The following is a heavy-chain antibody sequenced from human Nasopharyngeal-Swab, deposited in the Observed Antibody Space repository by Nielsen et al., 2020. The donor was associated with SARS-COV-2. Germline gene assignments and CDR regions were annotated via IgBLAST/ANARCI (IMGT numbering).Heavy chain of an antibody. J-gene: IGHJ4*02. D-gene: IGHD3-22*01. CDR1: GFTFSSYG. V-gene: IGHV3-30*03. CDR3: ARGGGGSSGYYFDF. Sequence: GESLKISCAASGFTFSSYGMHWVRQAPGKGLEWVAVISYDGSNKYYADSVKGRFTISRDNSKNTLYLQMNSLRAEDTAVYYCARGGGGSSGYYFDFWGQGTLVTVSS. CDR2: ISYDGSNK.